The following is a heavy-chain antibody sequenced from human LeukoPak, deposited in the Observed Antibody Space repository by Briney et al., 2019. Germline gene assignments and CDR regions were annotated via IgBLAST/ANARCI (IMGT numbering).Heavy chain of an antibody. CDR2: ISSSSSYI. J-gene: IGHJ4*02. CDR1: GLTFNTYS. Sequence: GGSLRLSCAASGLTFNTYSMNWVRQAPGKGLEWVSSISSSSSYIYYADSLKGRFTISRDNAKNSLFLQMNSLRAEDTAVYYCARVYTYGSPTSYLDYRGQGTVVTVSS. CDR3: ARVYTYGSPTSYLDY. D-gene: IGHD5-18*01. V-gene: IGHV3-21*01.